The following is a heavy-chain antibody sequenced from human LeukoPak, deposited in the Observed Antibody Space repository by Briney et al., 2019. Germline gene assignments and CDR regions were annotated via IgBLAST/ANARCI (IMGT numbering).Heavy chain of an antibody. CDR3: ARGVVVTSSPDAFDI. CDR2: ISNSGTT. V-gene: IGHV4-31*03. Sequence: SETLSLTCTVSGDSVTSGGYFWTWIRQHPGKGLEWIGYISNSGTTSYNPSLKSRVSISVDTSKYQFSMRLSSVTAADTAVYYCARGVVVTSSPDAFDIWGQGTMVTVSS. D-gene: IGHD2-21*02. CDR1: GDSVTSGGYF. J-gene: IGHJ3*02.